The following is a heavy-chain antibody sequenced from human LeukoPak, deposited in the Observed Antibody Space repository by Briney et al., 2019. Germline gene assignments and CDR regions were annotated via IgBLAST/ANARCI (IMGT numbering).Heavy chain of an antibody. D-gene: IGHD5-24*01. J-gene: IGHJ4*02. CDR1: GYSFNSQG. CDR2: ISAYNGNT. V-gene: IGHV1-18*01. CDR3: ARWNARRAFDY. Sequence: GASVKVSCKASGYSFNSQGMNWVRQAPGRGLEWMGWISAYNGNTNYAQKLQGRVTMTTDTSTSTAYMELRSLRSDDTAVYYCARWNARRAFDYWGQGTLVTVSS.